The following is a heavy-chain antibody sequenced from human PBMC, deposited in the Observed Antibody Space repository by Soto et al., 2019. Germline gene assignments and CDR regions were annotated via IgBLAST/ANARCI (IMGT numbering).Heavy chain of an antibody. Sequence: GASVKVSCKASGYTFTGYYMHWVRQAPGQGLEWMGWINPNSGGTNYAQKFQGRVTMTRDTSISTAYMELSRLRSDDTAVYYCARVVGYDFWSGYPYYYYGMDVWGQGTTVTVSS. CDR3: ARVVGYDFWSGYPYYYYGMDV. CDR1: GYTFTGYY. J-gene: IGHJ6*02. CDR2: INPNSGGT. D-gene: IGHD3-3*01. V-gene: IGHV1-2*02.